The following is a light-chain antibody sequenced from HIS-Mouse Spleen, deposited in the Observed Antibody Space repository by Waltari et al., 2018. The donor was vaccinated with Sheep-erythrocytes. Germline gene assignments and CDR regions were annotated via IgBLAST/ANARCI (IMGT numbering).Light chain of an antibody. CDR2: EVS. V-gene: IGLV2-14*01. Sequence: QSALTQPASVSGSPGQSITISCTGTSSDVGGSNYVSWYQQHPGKAPKLMIYEVSNRPSGVCNRFSGSKSGNTASLTISGLQAEDEADYYCSSYTSSSTPVVFGGGTKLTVL. CDR3: SSYTSSSTPVV. J-gene: IGLJ2*01. CDR1: SSDVGGSNY.